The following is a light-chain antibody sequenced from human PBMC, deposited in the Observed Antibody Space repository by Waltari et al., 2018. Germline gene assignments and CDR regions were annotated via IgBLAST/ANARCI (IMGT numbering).Light chain of an antibody. CDR3: QLFYSYPLT. V-gene: IGKV1-13*02. CDR1: QAISNS. J-gene: IGKJ4*01. CDR2: DTS. Sequence: AIQLTQSPSSLSAFVGDRVTITCRASQAISNSLAWYQLRPGKAPELLIFDTSTLVSGVPSRFSGSRSGTDFSLTISSLQPEDSATYYCQLFYSYPLTFGGGTKVEIK.